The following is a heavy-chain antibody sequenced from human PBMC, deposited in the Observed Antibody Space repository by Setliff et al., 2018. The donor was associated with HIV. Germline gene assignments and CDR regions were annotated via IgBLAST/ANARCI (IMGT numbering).Heavy chain of an antibody. Sequence: SETLSLTCAVYGGSFSGYYWSWIRQHPGKGLKWIGEIIPSGSTNYNPSLKSRVTISVDTSKNQFSLKLSSVTAADTAVYYCAHIAARPVRYYYYGMDVWGQGTTVTVSS. D-gene: IGHD6-6*01. J-gene: IGHJ6*02. CDR2: IIPSGST. CDR3: AHIAARPVRYYYYGMDV. CDR1: GGSFSGYY. V-gene: IGHV4-34*12.